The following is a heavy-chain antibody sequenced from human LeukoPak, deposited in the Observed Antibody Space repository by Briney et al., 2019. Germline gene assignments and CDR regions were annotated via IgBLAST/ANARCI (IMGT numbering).Heavy chain of an antibody. V-gene: IGHV1-2*02. J-gene: IGHJ6*01. CDR3: ARRGLDQYYYSGMEV. D-gene: IGHD6-19*01. Sequence: ASVKVSCKASGYTFTGYYIHWVRQAPGQGLEWMGWINPNSGGTNYTQKFPGRVTMTRDTSISTAYMELSRLRSDDTAVFYCARRGLDQYYYSGMEVCGQGTTVTVSS. CDR2: INPNSGGT. CDR1: GYTFTGYY.